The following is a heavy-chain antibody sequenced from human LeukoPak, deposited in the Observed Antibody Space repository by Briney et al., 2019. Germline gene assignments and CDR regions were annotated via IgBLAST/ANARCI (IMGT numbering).Heavy chain of an antibody. J-gene: IGHJ6*02. Sequence: PSETLSLTCTVSGGSVSSGSYYWSWIRQPPGKGLEWIGYIYYSGSTSYNPSLKSRVTISVDTSKNQFSLKLSSVTAADTAVYYCARGPPVPETWIQLWRRYHYGMDVWGQGTTVTVSS. CDR2: IYYSGST. CDR1: GGSVSSGSYY. D-gene: IGHD5-18*01. CDR3: ARGPPVPETWIQLWRRYHYGMDV. V-gene: IGHV4-61*01.